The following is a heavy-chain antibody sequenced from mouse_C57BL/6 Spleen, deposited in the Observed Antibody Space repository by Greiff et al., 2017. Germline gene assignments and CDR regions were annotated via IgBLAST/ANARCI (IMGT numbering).Heavy chain of an antibody. Sequence: VQLKQSGPELVKPGASVKISCKASGYSFTGYYMNWVKQSPEKSLEWIGEINPSTGGTTYNQKFKAKATLTVDKSSSTAYMQLKSLTSEDSAVYYCARRDQLDYWCQGTTLTVSS. CDR1: GYSFTGYY. CDR3: ARRDQLDY. V-gene: IGHV1-42*01. J-gene: IGHJ2*01. CDR2: INPSTGGT.